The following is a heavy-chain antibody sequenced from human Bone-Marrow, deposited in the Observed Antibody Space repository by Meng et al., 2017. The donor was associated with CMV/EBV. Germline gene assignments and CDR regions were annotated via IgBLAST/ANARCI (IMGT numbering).Heavy chain of an antibody. CDR3: ARTTVITYAIDV. D-gene: IGHD4-11*01. J-gene: IGHJ6*02. CDR2: IRNKANSYRT. V-gene: IGHV3-72*01. Sequence: GESLKISCAASGFIFSDHYIDWVRQAPEKGLEWVGRIRNKANSYRTEYAASVQGRFTVSGDDSQNSVYLQMNSLKIEDTAVYYCARTTVITYAIDVWGQGTTVTVPS. CDR1: GFIFSDHY.